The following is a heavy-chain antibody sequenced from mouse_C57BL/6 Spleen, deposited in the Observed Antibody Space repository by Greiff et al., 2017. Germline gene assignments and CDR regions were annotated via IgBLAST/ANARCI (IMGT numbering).Heavy chain of an antibody. CDR1: GYTFTSYW. CDR3: ASSGGWFFDY. Sequence: QVQLQQPGAELVKPGASVKLSCKASGYTFTSYWMQWVKQRPGQGLEWIGEIDPSDSYTNYNQKFKGKATLTGDTSSSTAYMQLSSLPSEDSAVYYCASSGGWFFDYWGQGTTLTVSS. V-gene: IGHV1-50*01. D-gene: IGHD2-3*01. CDR2: IDPSDSYT. J-gene: IGHJ2*01.